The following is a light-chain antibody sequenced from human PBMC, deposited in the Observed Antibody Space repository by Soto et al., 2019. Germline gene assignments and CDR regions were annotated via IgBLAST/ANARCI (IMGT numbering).Light chain of an antibody. CDR2: EVS. J-gene: IGLJ2*01. CDR1: SSDVGGYNY. V-gene: IGLV2-8*01. Sequence: QSALTQPPSASGSPGQSVTFSCTGTSSDVGGYNYVSWYQQHPGKAPKLMIYEVSKRPSGVPNRFSGSKSGNTASLTVSGRQDEDEDDDYCSSYAGNNNVVFGGGTKLTVL. CDR3: SSYAGNNNVV.